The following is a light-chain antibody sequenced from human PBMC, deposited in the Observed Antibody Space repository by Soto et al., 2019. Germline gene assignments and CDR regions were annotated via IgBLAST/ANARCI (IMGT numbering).Light chain of an antibody. Sequence: EIVMTQSPATLSVSPGERATLSCRASQSVSSNLAWYQQKPGQAPRLLTYGASTRSTGIPARFSCSGSGTEFSLTFSSLLSEDFAVYYCHQYNNWLSLTFGGGNKVEIK. CDR3: HQYNNWLSLT. V-gene: IGKV3-15*01. CDR1: QSVSSN. CDR2: GAS. J-gene: IGKJ4*01.